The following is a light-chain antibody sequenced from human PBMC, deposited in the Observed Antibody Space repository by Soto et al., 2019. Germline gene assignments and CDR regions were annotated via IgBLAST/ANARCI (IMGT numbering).Light chain of an antibody. CDR1: SSDVGGSKY. J-gene: IGLJ1*01. V-gene: IGLV2-8*01. CDR2: EVT. Sequence: QFALTQPPSASGSPGQSVTISCTGTSSDVGGSKYVSWYQQHPGKAPKLIIYEVTRRPSGVPDRFSASKSANTASLTVSGLQPEDEADYYCSSYGGINSFYVFGTGTKVTVL. CDR3: SSYGGINSFYV.